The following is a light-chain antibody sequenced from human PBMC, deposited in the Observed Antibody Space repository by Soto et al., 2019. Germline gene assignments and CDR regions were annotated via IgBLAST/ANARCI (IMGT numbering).Light chain of an antibody. V-gene: IGLV2-8*01. J-gene: IGLJ3*02. CDR3: SSFTSTNTWV. Sequence: QSVLTQPPSASGSPGQSVTISCTGTSSDVGGYNYVSWYQQHPGKAPKLIIYEVRERPSGVPDRFSGSKSGNTASLTISGLQADDEADYYCSSFTSTNTWVFGGGTKLTVL. CDR1: SSDVGGYNY. CDR2: EVR.